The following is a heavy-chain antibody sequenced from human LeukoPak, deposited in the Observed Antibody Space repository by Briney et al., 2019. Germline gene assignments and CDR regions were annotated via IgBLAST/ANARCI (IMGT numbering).Heavy chain of an antibody. V-gene: IGHV3-21*01. J-gene: IGHJ4*02. D-gene: IGHD3-22*01. CDR3: ARDYYDSSGYYSPRDY. CDR1: GFTFSSYS. CDR2: ISSSSSYI. Sequence: PGGSLRLSCAASGFTFSSYSMNWVRQAPGKGLEWVSSISSSSSYIYYADSVKGRFTISRDNAKNSLYLQVNSLRAEDTAVYYCARDYYDSSGYYSPRDYWGQGTLVTVSS.